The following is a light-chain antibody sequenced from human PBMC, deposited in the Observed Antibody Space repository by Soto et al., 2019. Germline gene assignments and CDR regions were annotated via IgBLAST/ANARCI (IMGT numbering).Light chain of an antibody. CDR3: QQYTNTNNPWM. V-gene: IGKV1-5*01. CDR2: DAS. CDR1: QTITTW. J-gene: IGKJ1*01. Sequence: DIRVTQSPPTLSASVGDRVTITCRASQTITTWMAWYQQKPGKAPKLLVYDASTLHSGVATRFSGSGSGTEFTLIISGLQPEDSATYYCQQYTNTNNPWMFGQGTKVEI.